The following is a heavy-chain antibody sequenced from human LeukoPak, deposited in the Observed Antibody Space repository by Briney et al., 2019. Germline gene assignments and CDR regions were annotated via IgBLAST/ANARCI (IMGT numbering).Heavy chain of an antibody. J-gene: IGHJ4*02. V-gene: IGHV1-18*01. Sequence: ASVKVSCKASGYTFTSYGISWVRQAPGQGLEWMGWISAYNGNTNYAQKLQGRVTMTTDTFTSTAYMELRSLRSDDTAVYYCARDLAYCGGDCYSEFDYWGQGTLVTVSS. CDR1: GYTFTSYG. CDR2: ISAYNGNT. D-gene: IGHD2-21*02. CDR3: ARDLAYCGGDCYSEFDY.